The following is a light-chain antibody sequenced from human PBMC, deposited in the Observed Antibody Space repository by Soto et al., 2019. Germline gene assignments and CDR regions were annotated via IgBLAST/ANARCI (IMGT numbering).Light chain of an antibody. CDR1: QSVGSRY. Sequence: EVVLTQSPGTLSLSPGERATLSCRASQSVGSRYLAWYQQKPGQAPRLLIFGASSRATGIPDRFSGSASGSDFTLTISRLEPEDFAVYYCHQFGYSPRTFGQGTKVEVK. CDR3: HQFGYSPRT. CDR2: GAS. V-gene: IGKV3-20*01. J-gene: IGKJ1*01.